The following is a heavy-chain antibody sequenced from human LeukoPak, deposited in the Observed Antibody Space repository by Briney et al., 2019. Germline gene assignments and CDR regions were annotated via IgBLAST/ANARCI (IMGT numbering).Heavy chain of an antibody. Sequence: PGGSLRLSCAASGFTFSSYSMNSVRPAPGKGLEWVSSISSSSSYIYYADSVRGRFTISRDNAKNSLYLQMNSLRAEDTAVYYCASDRWLQLWGQGTLVTVSS. CDR1: GFTFSSYS. J-gene: IGHJ4*02. CDR2: ISSSSSYI. D-gene: IGHD5-24*01. CDR3: ASDRWLQL. V-gene: IGHV3-21*01.